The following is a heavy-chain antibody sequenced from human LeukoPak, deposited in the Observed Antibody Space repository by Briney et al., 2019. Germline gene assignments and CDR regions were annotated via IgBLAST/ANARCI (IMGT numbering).Heavy chain of an antibody. V-gene: IGHV4-59*01. CDR1: GGSISSYY. Sequence: SETLSLTCTVSGGSISSYYWSWIRQPPRKGLEWIGYIYYSGSTNYSPSLKSRVTISVDTSKNQFSLKLSSVTAADTAVYYCARGTNDAFDIWGQGTMVTVSS. CDR2: IYYSGST. J-gene: IGHJ3*02. CDR3: ARGTNDAFDI.